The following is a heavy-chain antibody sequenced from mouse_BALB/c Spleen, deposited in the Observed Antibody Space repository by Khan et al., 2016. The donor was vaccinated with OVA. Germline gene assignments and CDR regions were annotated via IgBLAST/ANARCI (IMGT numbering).Heavy chain of an antibody. D-gene: IGHD4-1*01. J-gene: IGHJ2*01. CDR2: ISNLAYSI. Sequence: EVELVESGGGLVQPGGSRKLSCAASGFTFSDYGMAWVRQAPGKGPEWVAFISNLAYSIYYADTVTGRFTIPRENAKNILYLEMSSLRSEDTAMYYCARSWVFDCWGQGTTLTVSS. CDR1: GFTFSDYG. CDR3: ARSWVFDC. V-gene: IGHV5-15*02.